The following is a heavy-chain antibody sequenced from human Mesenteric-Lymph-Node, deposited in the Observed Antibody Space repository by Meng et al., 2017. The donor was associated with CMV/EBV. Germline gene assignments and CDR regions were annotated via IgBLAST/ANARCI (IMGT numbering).Heavy chain of an antibody. CDR3: ARDPSQDNWFDP. V-gene: IGHV1-2*02. Sequence: ASVKVSCKASGYTFTDYYLHWVRQAPGQGLEWRGWITPVSGVTNYAQNFQGRVTMTRDTSINTAYMELSRLSSDDTAVYYCARDPSQDNWFDPWGLGTLVTVSS. CDR1: GYTFTDYY. J-gene: IGHJ5*02. CDR2: ITPVSGVT.